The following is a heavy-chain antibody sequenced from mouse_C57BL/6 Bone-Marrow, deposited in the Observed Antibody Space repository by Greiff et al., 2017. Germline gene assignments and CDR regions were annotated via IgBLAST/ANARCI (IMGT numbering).Heavy chain of an antibody. CDR3: ARPYYFHAMDY. Sequence: QVQLQQSGAELARPGASVKMSCKASGYTFTSYTMHWVNQRPGQGLEWIGYINPSSGYTKYNQKFKDKATLTADKSSSTAYMQLSSLTSEDSAVYYCARPYYFHAMDYWGQGTSVTVSS. J-gene: IGHJ4*01. CDR2: INPSSGYT. D-gene: IGHD1-1*01. V-gene: IGHV1-4*01. CDR1: GYTFTSYT.